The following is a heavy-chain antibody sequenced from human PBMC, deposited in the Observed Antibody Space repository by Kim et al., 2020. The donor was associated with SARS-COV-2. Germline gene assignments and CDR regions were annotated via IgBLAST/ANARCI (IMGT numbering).Heavy chain of an antibody. CDR1: GGSFSGYY. J-gene: IGHJ4*02. CDR3: ASYCSSTSCSQVA. CDR2: INHSGST. Sequence: SETLSLTCAVYGGSFSGYYWSWIRQPPGKGLEWIGEINHSGSTNYNPSLKSRVTISVDTSKNQFSLKLSSVTAADTAVYYCASYCSSTSCSQVAWGQGTLVTVSS. D-gene: IGHD2-2*01. V-gene: IGHV4-34*01.